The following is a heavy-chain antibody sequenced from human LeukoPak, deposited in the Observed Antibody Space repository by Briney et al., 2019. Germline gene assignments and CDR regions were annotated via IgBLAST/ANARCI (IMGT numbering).Heavy chain of an antibody. J-gene: IGHJ4*02. Sequence: GASVKVSCKASGDTFSSYAINWVRQAPGQGLEWMGWIIPIFGTANYAQKFQGRVTITADESTSTAYMELSSLRSEDTAVYYCAREIAAAGEGWYFDYWGQGTLVTVSS. CDR1: GDTFSSYA. CDR3: AREIAAAGEGWYFDY. D-gene: IGHD6-13*01. V-gene: IGHV1-69*13. CDR2: IIPIFGTA.